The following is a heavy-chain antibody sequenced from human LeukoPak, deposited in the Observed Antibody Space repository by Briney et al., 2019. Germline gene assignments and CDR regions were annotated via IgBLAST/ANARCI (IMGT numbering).Heavy chain of an antibody. J-gene: IGHJ3*02. D-gene: IGHD2-2*01. CDR2: TSGSGRAI. CDR3: ACDSSPEAFDI. CDR1: GFTFSDYY. V-gene: IGHV3-11*01. Sequence: PGGSLRLSCATSGFTFSDYYMTWIRQAPGKGLEWVSYTSGSGRAIYYTDSVKGRFTISRDNAKNSLFLQMNSLRAEDTAVYYCACDSSPEAFDIWGQGTMVTVSS.